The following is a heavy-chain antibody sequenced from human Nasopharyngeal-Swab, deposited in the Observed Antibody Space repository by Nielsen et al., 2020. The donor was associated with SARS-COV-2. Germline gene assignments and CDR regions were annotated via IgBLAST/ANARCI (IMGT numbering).Heavy chain of an antibody. J-gene: IGHJ4*02. CDR3: AKDTGSSGYYEWSYDY. CDR1: GFTFSSYA. Sequence: GESLKISCAASGFTFSSYAMSWVRQAPGKGLEWVSAISGSGGSTYYADSVKGRFTISRDNSKNTLYLQMNSLRAGDTAVYYCAKDTGSSGYYEWSYDYWGQGTLVTVSS. V-gene: IGHV3-23*01. D-gene: IGHD3-22*01. CDR2: ISGSGGST.